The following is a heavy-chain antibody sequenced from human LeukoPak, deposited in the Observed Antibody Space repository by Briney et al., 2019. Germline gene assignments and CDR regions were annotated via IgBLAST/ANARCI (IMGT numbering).Heavy chain of an antibody. V-gene: IGHV3-11*01. CDR2: MSSRGYPT. CDR1: GFTFSDYY. CDR3: ARVGIALTSPFDY. Sequence: GGSLRLSCLASGFTFSDYYMSWVRQAPGKGLEWISYMSSRGYPTYYAESVEGRFTISRDNAKNTLYLQMHNLRADDTAVYFCARVGIALTSPFDYWGLGTLVAVSS. D-gene: IGHD1-1*01. J-gene: IGHJ4*02.